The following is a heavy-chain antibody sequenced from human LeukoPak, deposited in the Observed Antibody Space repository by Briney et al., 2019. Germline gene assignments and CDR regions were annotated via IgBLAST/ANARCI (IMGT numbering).Heavy chain of an antibody. D-gene: IGHD4-17*01. CDR1: GGTFSSYA. CDR2: IIPIFGTA. CDR3: ATDYGDYAVDY. Sequence: GSSVKVSCKASGGTFSSYAISWVRQAPGQGLEWMGRIIPIFGTANYEQKFQGRVTITTDESTSTAYMELSSLRSEDTAVYYCATDYGDYAVDYWGQGTLVTVSS. V-gene: IGHV1-69*05. J-gene: IGHJ4*02.